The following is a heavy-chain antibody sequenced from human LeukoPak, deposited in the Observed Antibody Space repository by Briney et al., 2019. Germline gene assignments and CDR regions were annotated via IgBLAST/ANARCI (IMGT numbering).Heavy chain of an antibody. CDR1: GGSISSSSYY. V-gene: IGHV4-39*01. J-gene: IGHJ4*02. CDR3: ARLGYCSGGSCPRWSYYFDY. D-gene: IGHD2-15*01. Sequence: SETLSLTCTVSGGSISSSSYYWGWIRQPPGKGLEWIGSIYYSGSTYYNPSLKSRVTISVDTSKNQFSLKLNSVTAADTAVYYCARLGYCSGGSCPRWSYYFDYWGQGTLVTVSS. CDR2: IYYSGST.